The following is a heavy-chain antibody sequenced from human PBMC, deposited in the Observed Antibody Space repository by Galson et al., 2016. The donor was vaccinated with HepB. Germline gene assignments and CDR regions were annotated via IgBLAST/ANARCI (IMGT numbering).Heavy chain of an antibody. V-gene: IGHV3-23*01. D-gene: IGHD1-1*01. CDR1: GIVFSNFG. Sequence: SLRLSCAASGIVFSNFGLRWVRQAPGKGLEWVASISATRTTAYSASVQGRFTISRGNSNNTLYLQMNGLRAEDTAVYYCAKERLVRRIFDHWGQGTLLTVSS. J-gene: IGHJ4*02. CDR2: ISATRTT. CDR3: AKERLVRRIFDH.